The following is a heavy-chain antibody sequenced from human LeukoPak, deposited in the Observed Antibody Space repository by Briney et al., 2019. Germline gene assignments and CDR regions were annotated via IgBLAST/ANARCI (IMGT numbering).Heavy chain of an antibody. CDR3: ASGPSITSRYQYYYEDV. CDR2: ISSSSSTI. J-gene: IGHJ6*03. D-gene: IGHD2-2*01. V-gene: IGHV3-48*01. Sequence: GGSLTLSCPECRFTLTRSSLNWLPRAPGKGLEWVSYISSSSSTIYYADSVKGRFTISRDNAKNSLYLQMNSLRAEDTAVYYCASGPSITSRYQYYYEDVWGKGTTVTVSS. CDR1: RFTLTRSS.